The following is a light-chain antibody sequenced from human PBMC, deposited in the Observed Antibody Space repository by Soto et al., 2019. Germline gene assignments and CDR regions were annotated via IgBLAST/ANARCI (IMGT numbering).Light chain of an antibody. CDR1: LSLVNSDGNSY. CDR2: KAS. J-gene: IGKJ2*03. CDR3: MQGRYLPS. Sequence: DVAMTQSPLSLSVTLGQPASISCTSSLSLVNSDGNSYLNWFHQRPGQSPRRLLYKASNRDSGVPDRFSGSGRGTDFALNISRLEAEDVRIYYCMQGRYLPSFGQGTRLEI. V-gene: IGKV2-30*01.